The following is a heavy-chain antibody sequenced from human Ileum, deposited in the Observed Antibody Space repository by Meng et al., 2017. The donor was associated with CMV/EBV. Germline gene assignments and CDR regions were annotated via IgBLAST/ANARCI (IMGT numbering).Heavy chain of an antibody. D-gene: IGHD3-3*02. J-gene: IGHJ5*02. CDR2: IYYSGST. V-gene: IGHV4-31*02. CDR3: ARYIFGVVNNWFDP. Sequence: SGGSLSSGGYYWSWIRQHPGKGLEWIGYIYYSGSTYYTPSLKSRVTISVDTSKNQFSLKLSSVTAADTAVYYCARYIFGVVNNWFDPWGQGTLVTVSS. CDR1: GGSLSSGGYY.